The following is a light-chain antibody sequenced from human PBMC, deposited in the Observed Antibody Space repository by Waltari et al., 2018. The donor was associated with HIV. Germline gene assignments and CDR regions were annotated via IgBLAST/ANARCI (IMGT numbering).Light chain of an antibody. Sequence: QSALTQPASVSGSPGQSITVSCTGTSSDVGAYDFVSWYQQTPGTAPKLVSDEVSYRHSGISNRFSGSKSGNTASLTISGLQTEDEADDYCSSFTTSNYLLFGGGTKVTVL. CDR1: SSDVGAYDF. V-gene: IGLV2-14*01. CDR2: EVS. CDR3: SSFTTSNYLL. J-gene: IGLJ2*01.